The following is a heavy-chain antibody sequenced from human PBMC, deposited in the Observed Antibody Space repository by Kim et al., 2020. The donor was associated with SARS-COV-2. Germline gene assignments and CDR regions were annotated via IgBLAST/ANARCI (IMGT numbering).Heavy chain of an antibody. J-gene: IGHJ4*02. CDR2: IYYSGST. CDR3: ARHDYGDTGIDY. CDR1: GGSISSSSYY. V-gene: IGHV4-39*01. Sequence: SETLSLTCTVSGGSISSSSYYWGWIRQPPGKGLEWIGSIYYSGSTYYNPSLKSRVTISVATSKNPFSLKLGSVTAADTAVYYCARHDYGDTGIDYWGQGTLVTVPS. D-gene: IGHD4-17*01.